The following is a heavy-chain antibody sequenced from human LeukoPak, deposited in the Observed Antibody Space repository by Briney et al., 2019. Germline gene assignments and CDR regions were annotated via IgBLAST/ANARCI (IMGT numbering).Heavy chain of an antibody. CDR3: ASPRNYYDSSGYYRRAFDI. V-gene: IGHV5-51*01. CDR1: GYRFTSYW. CDR2: IYPGDSDT. J-gene: IGHJ3*02. D-gene: IGHD3-22*01. Sequence: GESLKISCKGSGYRFTSYWIGWVRQMPGKGLEWMGIIYPGDSDTRYSPSFQGQVTISADKSISTAYLQWSSLKASDTAMYYCASPRNYYDSSGYYRRAFDIWGQGTMVTVSS.